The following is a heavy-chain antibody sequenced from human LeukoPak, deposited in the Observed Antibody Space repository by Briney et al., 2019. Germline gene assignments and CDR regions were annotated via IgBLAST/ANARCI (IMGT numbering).Heavy chain of an antibody. CDR1: GGSISSSSYY. Sequence: SQTLSVTCTVSGGSISSSSYYWGWIRQPPGEGLEWIGSIYYSRSTYYNPSLKSRVTISVDTSKNQCSLKLSSGTAADTAVYYCARTDDYGDYVRVFDYWGQGTLVTVSS. D-gene: IGHD4-17*01. CDR3: ARTDDYGDYVRVFDY. CDR2: IYYSRST. V-gene: IGHV4-39*07. J-gene: IGHJ4*02.